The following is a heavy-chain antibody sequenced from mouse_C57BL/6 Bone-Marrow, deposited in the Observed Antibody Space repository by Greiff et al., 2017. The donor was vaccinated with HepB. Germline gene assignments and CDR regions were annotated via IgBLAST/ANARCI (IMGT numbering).Heavy chain of an antibody. Sequence: QVQLQQPGAELVRPGTSVKLSCKASGYTFTSYWMHWVKQRPGQGLEWIGVIDPSDSYTNYNQKFKGKATLTVDTSSSTAYMQLSSLTSEDSAVYYCARTITAEVEYFDVWGTGTTVTVSS. J-gene: IGHJ1*03. CDR1: GYTFTSYW. D-gene: IGHD1-1*01. V-gene: IGHV1-59*01. CDR3: ARTITAEVEYFDV. CDR2: IDPSDSYT.